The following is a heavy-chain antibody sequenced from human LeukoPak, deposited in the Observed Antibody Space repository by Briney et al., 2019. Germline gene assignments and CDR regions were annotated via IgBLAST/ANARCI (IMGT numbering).Heavy chain of an antibody. CDR2: IYYSGST. CDR3: ARTIAIVGATTYEISDFDY. J-gene: IGHJ4*02. D-gene: IGHD1-26*01. Sequence: SETLSLTCAVSGGSISGSSYYWGWIRQPPGKGLEWIGYIYYSGSTYYNPSLKSRVTISVDTSKNQFSLKVRSVTAADTAVYYCARTIAIVGATTYEISDFDYWGQGTLVTVSS. CDR1: GGSISGSSYY. V-gene: IGHV4-39*07.